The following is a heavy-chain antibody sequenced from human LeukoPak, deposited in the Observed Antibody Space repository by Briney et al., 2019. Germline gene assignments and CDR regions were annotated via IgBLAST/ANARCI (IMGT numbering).Heavy chain of an antibody. CDR3: AREAMITFGGVIVRILDY. J-gene: IGHJ4*02. D-gene: IGHD3-16*02. CDR2: INPNSGGT. Sequence: ASVKVSCKASGYTFTGYYMHWVRQAPGQGLEWMGWINPNSGGTNYAQKFQGRVTMTRDTSISTAYMELSRLRSDDTAVYYCAREAMITFGGVIVRILDYWGQGTLVTVSS. CDR1: GYTFTGYY. V-gene: IGHV1-2*02.